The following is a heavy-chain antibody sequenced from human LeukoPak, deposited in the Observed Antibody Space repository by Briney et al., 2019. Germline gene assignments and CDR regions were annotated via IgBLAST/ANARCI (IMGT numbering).Heavy chain of an antibody. Sequence: ESGPTLVNPTQTLTLTCTSSGFSLNTGGVGVGWIRQPPGKALEWLALIYWDDDKRYSPSLKSRLTITKDTSKNQVVLTMTNMDPVDTATYYCAHAMTTVTFFDYWGQGTLVTVFS. J-gene: IGHJ4*02. D-gene: IGHD4-17*01. CDR2: IYWDDDK. CDR1: GFSLNTGGVG. CDR3: AHAMTTVTFFDY. V-gene: IGHV2-5*02.